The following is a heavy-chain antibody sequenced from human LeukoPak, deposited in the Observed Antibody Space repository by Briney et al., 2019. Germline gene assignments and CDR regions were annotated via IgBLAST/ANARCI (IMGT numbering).Heavy chain of an antibody. CDR3: ARLVWGISATGLDY. Sequence: GGSLRLSCAASGFTFNRYLLIWVRQGPGKGLEGVANINENGGAKCYVDSVKGRFTISRDNAKNSLYVQMNSLRAEDTAVYYCARLVWGISATGLDYWGQGTLVTVSS. D-gene: IGHD6-13*01. CDR1: GFTFNRYL. CDR2: INENGGAK. V-gene: IGHV3-7*04. J-gene: IGHJ4*02.